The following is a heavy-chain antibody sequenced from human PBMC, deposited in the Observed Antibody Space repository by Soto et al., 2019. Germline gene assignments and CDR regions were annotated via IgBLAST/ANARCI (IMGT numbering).Heavy chain of an antibody. J-gene: IGHJ4*02. V-gene: IGHV3-23*01. Sequence: PGGSLRLSCAASGFTFSNYAMIWVRQAPGKGLEWVSTISGRGGNTYYADSVKGRFTISRDNSRNTLYLQMDSLRVEDSAVYSCAKAGCSGGTCYLYYFDYWGQGALVTVSS. CDR2: ISGRGGNT. D-gene: IGHD2-15*01. CDR3: AKAGCSGGTCYLYYFDY. CDR1: GFTFSNYA.